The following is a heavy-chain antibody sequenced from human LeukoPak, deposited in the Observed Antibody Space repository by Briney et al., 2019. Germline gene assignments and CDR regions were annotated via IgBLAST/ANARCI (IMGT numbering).Heavy chain of an antibody. CDR2: INHSGST. J-gene: IGHJ4*02. Sequence: SETLSLTCAVYGGSFSGYYWSWIRQPPGKGLEWIGEINHSGSTNYNPSLKSRVTISVDTSKNQFSLKLSSVTAADTAVYYCARWPPNAYGSGSGPVDYWGQGTLVTVSS. D-gene: IGHD3-10*01. CDR1: GGSFSGYY. CDR3: ARWPPNAYGSGSGPVDY. V-gene: IGHV4-34*01.